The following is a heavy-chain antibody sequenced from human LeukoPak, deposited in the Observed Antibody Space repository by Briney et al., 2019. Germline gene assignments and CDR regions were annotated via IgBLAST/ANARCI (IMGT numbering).Heavy chain of an antibody. CDR1: GGSISSHY. CDR3: ARGVPVDY. D-gene: IGHD1-1*01. J-gene: IGHJ4*02. V-gene: IGHV4-59*11. CDR2: IYYSGST. Sequence: SETLSLTCTVSGGSISSHYWSWIRQPPGKGLEWIGYIYYSGSTNYNPSLKSRVTISVDTSKNQYSLKLSSVTAADTAVYYCARGVPVDYGGQGTLVTVSS.